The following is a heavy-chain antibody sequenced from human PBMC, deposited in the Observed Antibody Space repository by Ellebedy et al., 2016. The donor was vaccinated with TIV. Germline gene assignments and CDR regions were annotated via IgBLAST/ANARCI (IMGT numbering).Heavy chain of an antibody. J-gene: IGHJ3*02. Sequence: GESLKISXSFSGFTFADYAMNWFRQAPGKGLEWVGRIRSKAHSYATAYAASVKGRFTISRDDSKNTAYLQMNSLKTEDTAVYYCTRLNWGSAFDIWGQGTMVTVSS. D-gene: IGHD7-27*01. V-gene: IGHV3-73*01. CDR2: IRSKAHSYAT. CDR3: TRLNWGSAFDI. CDR1: GFTFADYA.